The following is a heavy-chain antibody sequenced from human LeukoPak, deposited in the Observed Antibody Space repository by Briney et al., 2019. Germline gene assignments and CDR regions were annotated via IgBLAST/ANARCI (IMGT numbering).Heavy chain of an antibody. V-gene: IGHV3-23*01. Sequence: GGSLRLSCAASGFTFRSKAMSWVRQAPGKGLEWVSGISGSADWTDYGESVKGRFTISRDNSKNTLHLQMNSLRAEDTAVYYCARDGGYDSSGYPYFDYWGQGTLVTVSS. CDR3: ARDGGYDSSGYPYFDY. CDR1: GFTFRSKA. J-gene: IGHJ4*02. D-gene: IGHD3-22*01. CDR2: ISGSADWT.